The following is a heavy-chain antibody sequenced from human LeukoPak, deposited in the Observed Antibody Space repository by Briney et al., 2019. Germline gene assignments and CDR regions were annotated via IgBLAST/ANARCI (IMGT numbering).Heavy chain of an antibody. Sequence: HPGGSLRLSCAASGFTFSSHWMTWVRQAPGKGLEWVANIKEDGSKKNYVDSVKGRFTISRDNAKNSLYLQMNSLRAEDTAVYYCARVYGSSGYWYYFDYWGQGTLVTVSS. CDR1: GFTFSSHW. CDR3: ARVYGSSGYWYYFDY. J-gene: IGHJ4*02. CDR2: IKEDGSKK. V-gene: IGHV3-7*03. D-gene: IGHD3-22*01.